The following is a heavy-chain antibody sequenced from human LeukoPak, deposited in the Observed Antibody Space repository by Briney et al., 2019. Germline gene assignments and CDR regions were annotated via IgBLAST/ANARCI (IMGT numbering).Heavy chain of an antibody. CDR2: IRYDGSNK. CDR3: ARDLPMDV. CDR1: GFTFSSYG. J-gene: IGHJ6*03. Sequence: GGSLRLSCAASGFTFSSYGMHWVRQAPGKGLEWVAFIRYDGSNKYYADSVKGRFTISRDNAKNSLYLQMNSLRAEDTAVYYCARDLPMDVWGKGTTVTVSS. V-gene: IGHV3-30*02.